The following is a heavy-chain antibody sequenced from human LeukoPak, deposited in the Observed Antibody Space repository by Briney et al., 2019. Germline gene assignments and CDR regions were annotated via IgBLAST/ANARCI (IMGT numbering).Heavy chain of an antibody. CDR2: IRSAVETT. CDR1: GFTMSHYG. V-gene: IGHV3-23*01. J-gene: IGHJ4*02. D-gene: IGHD3-22*01. Sequence: PGGSLRLSCAASGFTMSHYGVSWVRQAPGKGLEWISGIRSAVETTHYAGSVKGRFTISRDNSKNTLYLRMNSLGAEDTAVYYCARGLEGTYYYDSSGSIFDYWGQGTLVTVSS. CDR3: ARGLEGTYYYDSSGSIFDY.